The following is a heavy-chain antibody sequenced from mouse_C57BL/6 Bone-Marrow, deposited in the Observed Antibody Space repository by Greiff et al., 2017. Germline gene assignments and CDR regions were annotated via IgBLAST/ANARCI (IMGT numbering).Heavy chain of an antibody. J-gene: IGHJ4*01. V-gene: IGHV1-26*01. CDR2: INPNNGGT. CDR3: ARRTLMDD. Sequence: EVQLQQSGPELVKPGASVKISCKASGYTFTDYYMNWVKQSHGKSLEWIGDINPNNGGTSYNQKFKGKATLTVDKSSSTASMELRSLTSEDAAVYYCARRTLMDDWGQGTSVTVSS. CDR1: GYTFTDYY.